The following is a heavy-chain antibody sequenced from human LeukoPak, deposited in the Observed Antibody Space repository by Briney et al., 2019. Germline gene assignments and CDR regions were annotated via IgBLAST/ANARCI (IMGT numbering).Heavy chain of an antibody. D-gene: IGHD2-15*01. J-gene: IGHJ6*02. V-gene: IGHV3-23*01. Sequence: PGGSLRLSCAASGFTFSSYAMSWVRQAPGKGLEWVSAISGSGGSTYYADSVKGRFTISRDNSKNTLYLQMNSLRAEDTAVYYCARDCSGGSCYSGWGYYYGMDVWGQGTTVAVSS. CDR3: ARDCSGGSCYSGWGYYYGMDV. CDR2: ISGSGGST. CDR1: GFTFSSYA.